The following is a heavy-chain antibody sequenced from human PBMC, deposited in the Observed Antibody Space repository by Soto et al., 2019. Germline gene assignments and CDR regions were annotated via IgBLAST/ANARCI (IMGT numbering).Heavy chain of an antibody. CDR2: IIPIFGTA. V-gene: IGHV1-69*13. CDR1: GGTFSSYA. D-gene: IGHD6-13*01. J-gene: IGHJ4*02. CDR3: ARDLIAAAGMGSEY. Sequence: SVKVSCKASGGTFSSYAIRLVRQAPGQGLECMGGIIPIFGTANYAQKFQGRVTITADESTSTAYMELSSLRSEDTAVYYCARDLIAAAGMGSEYWGQGTLVSVYS.